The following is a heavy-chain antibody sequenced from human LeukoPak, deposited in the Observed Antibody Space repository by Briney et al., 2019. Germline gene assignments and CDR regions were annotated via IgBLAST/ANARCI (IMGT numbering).Heavy chain of an antibody. J-gene: IGHJ6*03. Sequence: PGGSLRLSCAASGFTFSSYGMHWVRQAPGKGLEWVAFIRYDGSNKYYADSVKGRFTISRDNSKNTLYLQMNSLRAEDTAVYYCAKDFDYYYYYMDVWGKGTTVTIFS. V-gene: IGHV3-30*02. D-gene: IGHD3-3*01. CDR1: GFTFSSYG. CDR2: IRYDGSNK. CDR3: AKDFDYYYYYMDV.